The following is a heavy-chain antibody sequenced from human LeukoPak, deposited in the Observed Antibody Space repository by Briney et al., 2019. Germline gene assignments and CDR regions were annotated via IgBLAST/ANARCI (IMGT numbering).Heavy chain of an antibody. Sequence: SETLSLTXTVSGGSISSYYWSWIRQPPGKGLEWIGYIYYSGSPNYNPSLKSRVTISLDTSKNQFSLKLSSVTAADKAVYYCARGYSYGDNWFDPWGQGTLVTVSS. V-gene: IGHV4-59*01. J-gene: IGHJ5*02. CDR1: GGSISSYY. CDR2: IYYSGSP. D-gene: IGHD5-18*01. CDR3: ARGYSYGDNWFDP.